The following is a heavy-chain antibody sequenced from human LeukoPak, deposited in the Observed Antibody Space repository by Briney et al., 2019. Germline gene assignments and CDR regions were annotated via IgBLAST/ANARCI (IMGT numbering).Heavy chain of an antibody. D-gene: IGHD5-18*01. CDR3: ARAAAIGYSYVLGAFDI. CDR2: IKQDGSEK. Sequence: PGGSLRLSCAASGFTFSSYWMSWVRQAPGKGLEWVANIKQDGSEKYYVDSVKGRFTISRDNAKNSLYLQINSLRAEDTAVYYCARAAAIGYSYVLGAFDIWGQGTMVTVSS. CDR1: GFTFSSYW. V-gene: IGHV3-7*01. J-gene: IGHJ3*02.